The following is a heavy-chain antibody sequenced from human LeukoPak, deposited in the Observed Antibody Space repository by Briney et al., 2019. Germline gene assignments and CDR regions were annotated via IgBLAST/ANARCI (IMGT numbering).Heavy chain of an antibody. Sequence: ASVKVSCKASGYTFTGYGISWVRQAPGQGLEWMGWISAYNGNTNYAQKLQGRVTMTTDTSTSTAYMELRSLRSDDTAVYYCARDGDFVTVAVFDYWGQGTLVTVSS. CDR2: ISAYNGNT. V-gene: IGHV1-18*04. CDR1: GYTFTGYG. J-gene: IGHJ4*02. D-gene: IGHD1-14*01. CDR3: ARDGDFVTVAVFDY.